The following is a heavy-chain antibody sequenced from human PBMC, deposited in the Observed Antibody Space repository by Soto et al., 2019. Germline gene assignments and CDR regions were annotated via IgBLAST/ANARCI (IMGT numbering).Heavy chain of an antibody. Sequence: PGGSLRLSCAASGFTFSSYAMSWVRQAPGKGLEWVSAISGSGGSTHYADSVKGRFDISRDNSKNTLYLQMNSLRAEDTAVYYCAKDKHYVVYNWFDPWGQGTLVTVSS. J-gene: IGHJ5*02. D-gene: IGHD2-8*02. CDR2: ISGSGGST. V-gene: IGHV3-23*01. CDR1: GFTFSSYA. CDR3: AKDKHYVVYNWFDP.